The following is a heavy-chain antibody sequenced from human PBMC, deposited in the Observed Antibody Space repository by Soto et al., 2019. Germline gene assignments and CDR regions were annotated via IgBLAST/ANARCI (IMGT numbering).Heavy chain of an antibody. J-gene: IGHJ6*02. CDR3: ARDGRVLRFLEWLHGSTGYYYGMDV. V-gene: IGHV1-18*01. CDR1: GYTFTSYG. Sequence: GASVKVSCKASGYTFTSYGISWVRQAPGQGLEWMGWISAYNGNTNYAQKLQGRVTMTTDTSTSTAYMELRSLRSDDTAVYYCARDGRVLRFLEWLHGSTGYYYGMDVWGQGTTVTVSS. CDR2: ISAYNGNT. D-gene: IGHD3-3*01.